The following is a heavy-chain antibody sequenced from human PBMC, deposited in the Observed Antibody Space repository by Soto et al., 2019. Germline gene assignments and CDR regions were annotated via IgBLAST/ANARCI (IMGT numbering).Heavy chain of an antibody. Sequence: EVQLVESGGGLVQPGGSLRLSCAVSGFSVTSSYMYMTWVRQAPGKGLEWVSVINSGGSTYYAESVKGRFTISTDKSRNTVYLQMNSLRVADTAVYYCARDSRWFGGMDVWGQGTTVTVSS. D-gene: IGHD3-16*01. CDR2: INSGGST. CDR1: GFSVTSSY. V-gene: IGHV3-53*04. J-gene: IGHJ6*02. CDR3: ARDSRWFGGMDV.